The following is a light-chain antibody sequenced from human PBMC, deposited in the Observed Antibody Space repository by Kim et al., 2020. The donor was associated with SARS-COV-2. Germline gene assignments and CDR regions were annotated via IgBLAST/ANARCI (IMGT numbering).Light chain of an antibody. CDR1: QSLSNN. V-gene: IGKV3-15*01. CDR3: QQYNTWPRT. J-gene: IGKJ1*01. CDR2: DTS. Sequence: VSPEERATLSCRASQSLSNNLAWYQQKPGQPPRLLIYDTSTRASGIPARFAGSGSGTEFTLAISSLQSEDLAVYYCQQYNTWPRTFGQGTKVDIK.